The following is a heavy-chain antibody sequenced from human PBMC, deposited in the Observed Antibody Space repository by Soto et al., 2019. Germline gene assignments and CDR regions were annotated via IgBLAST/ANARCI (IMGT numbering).Heavy chain of an antibody. J-gene: IGHJ4*02. CDR1: GGTFSSYP. CDR2: SIPILGIA. Sequence: QVQLVQSGAEVKKPGSSVKVSCKASGGTFSSYPLSWVRQAPGQGLEWMGRSIPILGIAKYAQKFQGRVTITEDKSTSTAYMERRSLRSDDTAVYYCARALTVGGTGDYWGQGTLVTVSS. CDR3: ARALTVGGTGDY. V-gene: IGHV1-69*02. D-gene: IGHD1-26*01.